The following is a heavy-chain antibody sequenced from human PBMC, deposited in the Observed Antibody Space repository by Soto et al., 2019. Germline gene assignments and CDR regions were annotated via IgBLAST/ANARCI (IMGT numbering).Heavy chain of an antibody. V-gene: IGHV6-1*01. D-gene: IGHD3-16*01. Sequence: SQTLSLTCAISGDSVSSNSAAWNWIRQSPSRGLEWLGRTYYRSKWYNDYAVSVKSRITINPDTSKNQFSLQLNSVTPEDTAVYYCARGVVGRTKPSWGGFSLFDYWGQGTLVTVSS. J-gene: IGHJ4*02. CDR3: ARGVVGRTKPSWGGFSLFDY. CDR1: GDSVSSNSAA. CDR2: TYYRSKWYN.